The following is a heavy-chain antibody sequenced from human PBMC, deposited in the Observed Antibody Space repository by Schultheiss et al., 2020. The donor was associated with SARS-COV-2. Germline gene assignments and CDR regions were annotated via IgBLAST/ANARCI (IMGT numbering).Heavy chain of an antibody. V-gene: IGHV3-23*01. D-gene: IGHD3-9*01. Sequence: GGSLRLSCAASGFTFGSYAFSWVRQAPGKGLEWVSNIGGSGGTTYYADSVKGRFTISRDNSKNTLYLQMDSLRAEDTAVYYCARGDVLTGYWLDYWGQGALVPGSS. J-gene: IGHJ4*02. CDR2: IGGSGGTT. CDR3: ARGDVLTGYWLDY. CDR1: GFTFGSYA.